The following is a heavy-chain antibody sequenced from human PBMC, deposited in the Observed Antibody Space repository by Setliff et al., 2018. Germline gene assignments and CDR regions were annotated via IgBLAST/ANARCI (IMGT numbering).Heavy chain of an antibody. D-gene: IGHD3-10*01. Sequence: SETLSLTCTVSGGSISSHYWNWIRQPPGKGLEWIGYIFYSGSTNYNPSLKSRVTISVDTSKNQFSLKLSSVTAADTAVYYCARVFYYGSGSYLYYFDSWGQGTLGTVS. V-gene: IGHV4-59*11. J-gene: IGHJ4*02. CDR3: ARVFYYGSGSYLYYFDS. CDR1: GGSISSHY. CDR2: IFYSGST.